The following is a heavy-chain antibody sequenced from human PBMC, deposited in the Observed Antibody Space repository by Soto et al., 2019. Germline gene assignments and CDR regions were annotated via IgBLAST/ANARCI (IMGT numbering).Heavy chain of an antibody. Sequence: QVQLVQSGAEVKKPGASVKVSCKASGYTFTSYGISWVRQAHGQVLQRLGWISASNGDKNYAQKLQGRVSMNTETSTSTAYMELRSLRSDDTAVYYCARDLITMVRGVIRDYYCYGMDVWGQGTTVTVSS. D-gene: IGHD3-10*01. CDR1: GYTFTSYG. J-gene: IGHJ6*02. CDR2: ISASNGDK. CDR3: ARDLITMVRGVIRDYYCYGMDV. V-gene: IGHV1-18*01.